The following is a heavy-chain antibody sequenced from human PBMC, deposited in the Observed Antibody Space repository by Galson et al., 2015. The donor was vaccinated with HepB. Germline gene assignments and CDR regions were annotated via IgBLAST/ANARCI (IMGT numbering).Heavy chain of an antibody. V-gene: IGHV6-1*01. J-gene: IGHJ6*02. CDR1: GDSVSSNSAA. CDR3: ARDTGIPPYYYYGMDV. Sequence: CAISGDSVSSNSAAWNWIRQSPSRGLEWLGRTYYRSKWYNDYAVSVKSRITINPDTSKNQFSLQLNSVPPEDTAVYYCARDTGIPPYYYYGMDVWGQGTTVTVSS. CDR2: TYYRSKWYN. D-gene: IGHD3-10*01.